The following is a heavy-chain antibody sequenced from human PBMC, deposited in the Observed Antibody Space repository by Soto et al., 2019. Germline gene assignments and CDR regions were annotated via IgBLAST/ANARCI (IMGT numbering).Heavy chain of an antibody. D-gene: IGHD3-22*01. CDR1: GFTFSNAW. Sequence: EVQLVESGGGLVKPGGSLRLSCAASGFTFSNAWMNCVRQAPGKGLEWVGRIKSKTDGWTTDYAAPVKGRFTISRNDSKNTLYVQMNSMKTEDTAVYFCTTFRYYYYSSGSYLWDFWCQGTLVTVS. CDR3: TTFRYYYYSSGSYLWDF. J-gene: IGHJ4*02. V-gene: IGHV3-15*07. CDR2: IKSKTDGWTT.